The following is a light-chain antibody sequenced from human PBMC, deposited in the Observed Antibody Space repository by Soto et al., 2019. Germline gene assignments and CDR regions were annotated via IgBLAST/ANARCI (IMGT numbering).Light chain of an antibody. J-gene: IGKJ1*01. V-gene: IGKV3-20*01. CDR2: GAS. CDR3: QQYGDSPTT. CDR1: QGVSRNS. Sequence: EIVMAQSPATPSVSPGERATLSCRASQGVSRNSLAWYQQKTGQAPRLLIYGASSRATGIPARFSGSGSGTDFTLIISRLEPEDIAVYYCQQYGDSPTTFGQGTKVDIK.